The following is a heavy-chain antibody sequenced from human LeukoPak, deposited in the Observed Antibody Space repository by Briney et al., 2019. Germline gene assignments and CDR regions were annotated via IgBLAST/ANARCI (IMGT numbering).Heavy chain of an antibody. CDR2: ISSGRTI. Sequence: PGGSLRLSCAASGFTFSSYEMNWVRQAPGKGLEWVSYISSGRTIYYADSVKGRFTISRDNAKNSLYLQMNSLRAEDTAVYYCARLYSSSSGKAIDIWGQGTMVTVSS. J-gene: IGHJ3*02. CDR1: GFTFSSYE. CDR3: ARLYSSSSGKAIDI. V-gene: IGHV3-48*03. D-gene: IGHD6-6*01.